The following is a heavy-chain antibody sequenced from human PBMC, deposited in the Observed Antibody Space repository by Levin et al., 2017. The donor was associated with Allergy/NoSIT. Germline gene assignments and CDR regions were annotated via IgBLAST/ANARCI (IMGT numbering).Heavy chain of an antibody. CDR2: ISGSGFGFSGGVT. V-gene: IGHV3-23*01. J-gene: IGHJ3*01. CDR3: AEDPFESGNSIGWDAFDV. CDR1: GFTFSNFA. D-gene: IGHD3-3*01. Sequence: GGSLRLSCVASGFTFSNFAMSWVRQGPGKGLEWISSISGSGFGFSGGVTYYADSVKGRFTISRDDSKNTVYLEMSSLRAEDTAVYYCAEDPFESGNSIGWDAFDVWGQGTMVTVSS.